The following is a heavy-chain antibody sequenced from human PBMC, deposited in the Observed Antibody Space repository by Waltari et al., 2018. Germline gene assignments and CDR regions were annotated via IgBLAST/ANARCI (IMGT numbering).Heavy chain of an antibody. D-gene: IGHD3-3*01. Sequence: EVQLVESGGGLVQPGGSLRLSCAASGFTFSSYWMSWVRQAPGKGLEWVANIKKDGSEKYYVDSVKGRFTISRDNAKNSLYLQMNSLRAEDTAVYYCARDRNYDFWSGHRYDYWGQGTLVTVSS. CDR2: IKKDGSEK. J-gene: IGHJ4*02. CDR1: GFTFSSYW. V-gene: IGHV3-7*01. CDR3: ARDRNYDFWSGHRYDY.